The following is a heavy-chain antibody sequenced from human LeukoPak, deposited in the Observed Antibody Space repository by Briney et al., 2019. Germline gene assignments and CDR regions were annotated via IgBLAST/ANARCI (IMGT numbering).Heavy chain of an antibody. CDR2: IRKDASEK. D-gene: IGHD1-26*01. CDR3: ARLNSGSYYGDAFDI. J-gene: IGHJ3*02. V-gene: IGHV3-7*01. CDR1: GFTFSSYS. Sequence: GGSLRLSCAASGFTFSSYSMNWVRQAPGKGLEWVANIRKDASEKYYVDSVKGRFTISRDNAKNSLYLQMNTLRAEDTAVYYCARLNSGSYYGDAFDIWGQGTTVTASS.